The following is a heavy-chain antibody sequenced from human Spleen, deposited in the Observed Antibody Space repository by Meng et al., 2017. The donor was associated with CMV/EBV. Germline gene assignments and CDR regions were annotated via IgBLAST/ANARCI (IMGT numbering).Heavy chain of an antibody. J-gene: IGHJ6*02. CDR2: ISYDGSNK. V-gene: IGHV3-30-3*01. CDR1: GFTFSNYW. D-gene: IGHD3-9*01. CDR3: ARQPYDVLTTYYYYGMDV. Sequence: GESLKISCAASGFTFSNYWMHWVRQAPGKGLEWVAVISYDGSNKYYADSVKGRFTISRDNSKNTLYLQMNSLRAEDTAVYYCARQPYDVLTTYYYYGMDVWGQGTTVTVSS.